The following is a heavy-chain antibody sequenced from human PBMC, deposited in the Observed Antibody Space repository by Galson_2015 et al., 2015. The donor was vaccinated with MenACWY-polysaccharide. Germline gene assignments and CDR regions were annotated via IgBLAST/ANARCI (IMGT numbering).Heavy chain of an antibody. CDR1: GGTFSSYA. V-gene: IGHV1-69*13. D-gene: IGHD1-26*01. Sequence: SVKVSCKASGGTFSSYAINWVRQAPGQGLEWMGGIIPISGTANYAQKFQGRVTITADESTSTAYMELSRLRSEDTAVYYCAREKSYYWWEPGAMPVCPFYFAYWVQGTLVTVSS. J-gene: IGHJ4*02. CDR2: IIPISGTA. CDR3: AREKSYYWWEPGAMPVCPFYFAY.